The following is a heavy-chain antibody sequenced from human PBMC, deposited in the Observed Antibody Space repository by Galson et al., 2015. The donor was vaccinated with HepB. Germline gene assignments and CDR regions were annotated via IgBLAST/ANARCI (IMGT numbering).Heavy chain of an antibody. V-gene: IGHV4-39*01. CDR3: ARHDSSGYWMFWFDY. CDR2: IYYSGST. D-gene: IGHD3-22*01. J-gene: IGHJ4*02. CDR1: GGSISSSSYY. Sequence: ETLSLTCTVSGGSISSSSYYWGWIRQPPGKGLEWIGSIYYSGSTYYNPSLKSRITISVDTSKNQFSLKLSSVTAADTAVYYCARHDSSGYWMFWFDYWGQGTLVTVSS.